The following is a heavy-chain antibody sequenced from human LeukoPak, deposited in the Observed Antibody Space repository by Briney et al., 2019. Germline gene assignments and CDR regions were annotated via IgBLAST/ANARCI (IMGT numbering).Heavy chain of an antibody. CDR2: IKHDGSET. CDR3: AKNGGPHGMDV. D-gene: IGHD3-16*01. J-gene: IGHJ6*02. CDR1: GFTFSSIW. V-gene: IGHV3-7*02. Sequence: PGGSLRLSCATSGFTFSSIWMSWVRQAPGKGLEWVANIKHDGSETNYVDSVKGRFTISRDIAKNSLHLQMNSLRVEDTAVYYCAKNGGPHGMDVWGQGTTVTVSS.